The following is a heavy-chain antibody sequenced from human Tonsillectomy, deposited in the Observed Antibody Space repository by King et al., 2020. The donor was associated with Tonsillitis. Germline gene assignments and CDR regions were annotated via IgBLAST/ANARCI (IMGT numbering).Heavy chain of an antibody. CDR2: ISVNNGDT. V-gene: IGHV1-18*04. CDR3: ARHQSQDTLPRDALDI. CDR1: SYTFTSYD. Sequence: QLVQSGGEVKKPGASVKVSCKASSYTFTSYDISWVRQAPGQGLEWMGWISVNNGDTDYAQNLQGRVTMTTDTSTSTGHMELRSLRSDDTAVYYCARHQSQDTLPRDALDIWGQGTMVTVSS. D-gene: IGHD2-15*01. J-gene: IGHJ3*02.